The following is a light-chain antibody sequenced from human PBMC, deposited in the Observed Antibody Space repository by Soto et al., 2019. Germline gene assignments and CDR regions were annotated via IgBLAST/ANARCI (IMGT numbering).Light chain of an antibody. CDR3: SPYISRSRV. V-gene: IGLV2-14*01. CDR2: EVS. Sequence: QSVLTQPASVSGSPGQSITISCTGTSSDVGGYNYVSWYQQHPGKAPKLMIYEVSNRPSGVSNRFSGSKSGNTASLTISGLQAEDEADYYCSPYISRSRVFGTGT. CDR1: SSDVGGYNY. J-gene: IGLJ1*01.